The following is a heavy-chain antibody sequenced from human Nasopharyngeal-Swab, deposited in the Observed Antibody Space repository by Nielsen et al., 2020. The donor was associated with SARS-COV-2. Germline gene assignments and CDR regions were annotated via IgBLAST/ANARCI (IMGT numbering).Heavy chain of an antibody. V-gene: IGHV3-23*01. D-gene: IGHD2-15*01. CDR3: ASNLCSGGSCYRAGYYYYMDV. CDR2: ISGTGGST. Sequence: GESLKISCAASGFTFSSFAMSWVRQAPGKGLEWVSAISGTGGSTYYADSVKGRFTISRDNSKNTLYLQMNSLRAEDTAVYYCASNLCSGGSCYRAGYYYYMDVWGKGTTVTVSS. J-gene: IGHJ6*03. CDR1: GFTFSSFA.